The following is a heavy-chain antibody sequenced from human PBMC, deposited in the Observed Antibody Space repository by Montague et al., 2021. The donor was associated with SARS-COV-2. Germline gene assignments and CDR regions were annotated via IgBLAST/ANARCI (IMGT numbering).Heavy chain of an antibody. J-gene: IGHJ6*02. D-gene: IGHD4-23*01. V-gene: IGHV4-61*02. CDR3: AGYDRGGNYASPIYAMDV. CDR2: IYASGST. Sequence: TLSLTCTVSGGYISSGSYYWSWLRQPAGRGMEWIGRIYASGSTKYNPSLKSRVTISVDTSKNQFSLRLSSVTAADTAVYYCAGYDRGGNYASPIYAMDVWGQGTTVTVSS. CDR1: GGYISSGSYY.